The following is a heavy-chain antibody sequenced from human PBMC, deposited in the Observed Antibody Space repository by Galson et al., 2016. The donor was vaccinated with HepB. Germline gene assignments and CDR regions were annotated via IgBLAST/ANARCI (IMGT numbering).Heavy chain of an antibody. V-gene: IGHV5-51*01. J-gene: IGHJ6*02. Sequence: QSGAEVKKPGESLKISCTAPGYSFNDYWIGWVRQVPGKGLEWMAIIYPGDSDTRYNPSFQGQFTISADTSITTAYLQWNSRKASDTAIYYCARHFRMEVGGKYYFCGFDLWGQGTTVIVSS. CDR1: GYSFNDYW. CDR2: IYPGDSDT. D-gene: IGHD1-26*01. CDR3: ARHFRMEVGGKYYFCGFDL.